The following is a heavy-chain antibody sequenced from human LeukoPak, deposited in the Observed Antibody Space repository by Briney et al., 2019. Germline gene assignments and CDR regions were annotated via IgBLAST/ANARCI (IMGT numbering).Heavy chain of an antibody. CDR3: ARYCSGGSCYSPHDAFDI. CDR2: IIPIFGTA. J-gene: IGHJ3*02. V-gene: IGHV1-69*13. D-gene: IGHD2-15*01. CDR1: GGTFSSYA. Sequence: SVKVSCKASGGTFSSYAISWVRQAPGQGLEWMGGIIPIFGTANYAQKFQGRVTITADESTSTAYMELSSLRYEDTAVYYCARYCSGGSCYSPHDAFDIWGQGTMVTVSS.